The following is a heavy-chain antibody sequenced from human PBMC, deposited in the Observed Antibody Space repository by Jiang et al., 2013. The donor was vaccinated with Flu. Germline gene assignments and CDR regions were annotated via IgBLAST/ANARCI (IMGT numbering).Heavy chain of an antibody. J-gene: IGHJ4*02. CDR3: HPAFATIGVITAT. Sequence: SGAEVKKPGASVKVSCRVSGYIFTTYALHWVRQAPGQRPEWMGWVDGGNGGTKYSPKFLGRITMTTDTSATTVYMELSSLRSEDTAVYYCHPAFATIGVITATWGQGTLVTVSS. D-gene: IGHD3-3*01. CDR1: GYIFTTYA. V-gene: IGHV1-3*01. CDR2: VDGGNGGT.